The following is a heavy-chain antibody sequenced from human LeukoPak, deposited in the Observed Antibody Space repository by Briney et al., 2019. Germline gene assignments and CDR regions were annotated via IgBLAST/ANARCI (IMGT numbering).Heavy chain of an antibody. Sequence: GASVKVSFKVSGYTLTELSMHWVRQAPGKGLEWMGGFDPEDGETIYAQKFQGRVTMTEDTSTDTAYMELSSLRSEDTAVYYCATGYYDSSGYLAPYYWGQGTLVTVSS. V-gene: IGHV1-24*01. CDR2: FDPEDGET. J-gene: IGHJ4*02. CDR1: GYTLTELS. D-gene: IGHD3-22*01. CDR3: ATGYYDSSGYLAPYY.